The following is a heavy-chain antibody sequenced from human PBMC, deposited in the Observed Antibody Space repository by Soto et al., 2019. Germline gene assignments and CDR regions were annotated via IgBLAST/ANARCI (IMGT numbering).Heavy chain of an antibody. Sequence: EVQMLESGGGLVQPGGSLRLSCEGSGFTFSIYAMSWVRQAPGKGLEWVATIRVSNDSTYYGDSVKGRFTISRDNSRNTLFLEMNSLRAEDTAVYYCAKEMVAVRRVDSYYYGLDVWGQGTTVTVSS. CDR3: AKEMVAVRRVDSYYYGLDV. V-gene: IGHV3-23*01. CDR1: GFTFSIYA. CDR2: IRVSNDST. D-gene: IGHD6-6*01. J-gene: IGHJ6*02.